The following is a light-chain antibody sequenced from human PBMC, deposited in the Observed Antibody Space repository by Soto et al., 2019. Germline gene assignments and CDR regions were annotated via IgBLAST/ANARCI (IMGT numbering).Light chain of an antibody. V-gene: IGLV1-40*01. CDR3: QSYDSSLSGDV. Sequence: QSVLTQPPSVSGAPGQRVTISCTGSSSNIGAGYDVHWYQQLPGTAPKLLIYGNSNRPSGVPDRFSGSKSGPSASLAITGLQAEDGADYYCQSYDSSLSGDVFGTGTKLTVL. J-gene: IGLJ1*01. CDR1: SSNIGAGYD. CDR2: GNS.